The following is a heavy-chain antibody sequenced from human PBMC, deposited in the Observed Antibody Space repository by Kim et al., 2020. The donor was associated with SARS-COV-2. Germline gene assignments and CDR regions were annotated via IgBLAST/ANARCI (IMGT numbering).Heavy chain of an antibody. CDR1: GYSFTSYW. D-gene: IGHD6-13*01. Sequence: GESLKISCKGSGYSFTSYWIGWVRQMPGKGLEWMGIIYPGDSDTRYSPSFQGQVTISADKSISTAYLQWSSLKASDTAMYYCARHLFRRSSHSPVWFDPWGQGTLVTVSS. J-gene: IGHJ5*02. CDR3: ARHLFRRSSHSPVWFDP. V-gene: IGHV5-51*01. CDR2: IYPGDSDT.